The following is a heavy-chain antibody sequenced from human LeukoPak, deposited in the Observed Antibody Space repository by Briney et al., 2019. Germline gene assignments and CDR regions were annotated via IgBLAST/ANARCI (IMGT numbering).Heavy chain of an antibody. V-gene: IGHV4-34*01. CDR1: GGSFSGYY. Sequence: TSETLSLTCAVYGGSFSGYYWSWIRQPPGKGLEWIGEINHSGSTNYNPSLKSRVTISVDTSKNQFSLKLSSVTAADTAVYYCARGPGHFDYWGQGTLVTVSS. CDR2: INHSGST. CDR3: ARGPGHFDY. D-gene: IGHD1-14*01. J-gene: IGHJ4*02.